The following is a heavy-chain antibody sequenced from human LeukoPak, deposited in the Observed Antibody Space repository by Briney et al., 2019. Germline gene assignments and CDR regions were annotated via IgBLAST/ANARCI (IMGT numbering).Heavy chain of an antibody. J-gene: IGHJ5*02. Sequence: GGSLRLSCAASGFTFSSYSMNWVRQAPGKGLEWGSSISSSSTYIYYADSVQGRFTISRDNAKNSLSLQMNSLRAEDTAVYYCARTYSSSWYVWFDPWGQGTLVTVSS. V-gene: IGHV3-21*01. CDR3: ARTYSSSWYVWFDP. CDR1: GFTFSSYS. D-gene: IGHD6-13*01. CDR2: ISSSSTYI.